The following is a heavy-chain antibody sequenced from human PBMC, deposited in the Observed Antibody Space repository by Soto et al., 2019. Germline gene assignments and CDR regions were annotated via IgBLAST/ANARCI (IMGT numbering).Heavy chain of an antibody. Sequence: VSVKVSCKASGYTFTSYDINWVRQATGQGLEWMGWMNPNSGNTGYAQKFQGRVTMTRNTSISTAYMELSSLRSEDTAVYYCARGRRRGLYCSSTSCYNWFDPWGQGTLVTVSS. CDR1: GYTFTSYD. D-gene: IGHD2-2*01. CDR3: ARGRRRGLYCSSTSCYNWFDP. V-gene: IGHV1-8*01. CDR2: MNPNSGNT. J-gene: IGHJ5*02.